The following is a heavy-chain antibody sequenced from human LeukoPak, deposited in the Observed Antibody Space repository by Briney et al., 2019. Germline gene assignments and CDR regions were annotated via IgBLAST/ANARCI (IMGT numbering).Heavy chain of an antibody. D-gene: IGHD3-22*01. CDR1: GGSISSYY. CDR3: ARARADYYDSSGYYYRFDY. J-gene: IGHJ4*02. V-gene: IGHV4-4*07. CDR2: IYTSGST. Sequence: SETLSLTCTVSGGSISSYYWSWIRQPAGKGLEWIGRIYTSGSTNYNPSLKSRVTMSVDTSKNQFSLKLCSVTAADTAVYYCARARADYYDSSGYYYRFDYWGQATLVTVSS.